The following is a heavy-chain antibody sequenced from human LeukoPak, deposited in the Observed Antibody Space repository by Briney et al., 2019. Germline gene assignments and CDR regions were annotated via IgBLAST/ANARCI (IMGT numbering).Heavy chain of an antibody. Sequence: SVKVSCKASGGTFSSYAISWVRQAPGQGLEWMGGIIPIFGTANYAQKFQGRVTITADEPTSTAYMELSSLRSEDTAVYYCATIPAGVYYYGMDVWGQGTTVTVSS. D-gene: IGHD2-2*01. CDR1: GGTFSSYA. CDR2: IIPIFGTA. V-gene: IGHV1-69*13. CDR3: ATIPAGVYYYGMDV. J-gene: IGHJ6*02.